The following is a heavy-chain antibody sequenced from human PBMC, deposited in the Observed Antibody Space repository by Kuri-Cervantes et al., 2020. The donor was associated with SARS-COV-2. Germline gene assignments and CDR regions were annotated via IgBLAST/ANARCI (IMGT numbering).Heavy chain of an antibody. V-gene: IGHV4-4*07. Sequence: SETLSLTCAVSGGSISNYYWSWIRQPAGKELEWIGRIYISGTTNYNPSLKSRVTKSLDTSKNQFSLKLRSVTAADTAVYFCARDWGASTQYYYYYMDVWGKGTTVTVSS. CDR3: ARDWGASTQYYYYYMDV. J-gene: IGHJ6*03. CDR2: IYISGTT. CDR1: GGSISNYY. D-gene: IGHD3-16*01.